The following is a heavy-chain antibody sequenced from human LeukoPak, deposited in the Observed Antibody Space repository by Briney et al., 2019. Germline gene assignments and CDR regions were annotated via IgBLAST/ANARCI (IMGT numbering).Heavy chain of an antibody. D-gene: IGHD2-15*01. CDR3: ARGPPLIVVVVAATHYMDV. V-gene: IGHV4-39*07. CDR2: IYYSGST. CDR1: GVSISSSNSY. J-gene: IGHJ6*03. Sequence: SETLSLTCTVSGVSISSSNSYWGWIRQPPGKGLEWIGSIYYSGSTYYNPSLKSRVTISVDTSKNQFSLKLSSVTAADTAVYYCARGPPLIVVVVAATHYMDVRGKGTTVTVSS.